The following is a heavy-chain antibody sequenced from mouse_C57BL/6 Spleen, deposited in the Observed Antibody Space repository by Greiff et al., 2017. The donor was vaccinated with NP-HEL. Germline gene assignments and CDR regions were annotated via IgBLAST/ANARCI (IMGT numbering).Heavy chain of an antibody. V-gene: IGHV3-6*01. J-gene: IGHJ4*01. CDR2: ISYDGSN. D-gene: IGHD6-1*01. Sequence: DVKLQESGPGLVKPSQSLSLTCSVTGYTITSGYYWNWIRQFPGNKLEWMGYISYDGSNNYNPSLKNRISITRDTSKNQFFLKLNSVTTEDTATYYCARDRKPYAMDYWGQGTSVTVSS. CDR3: ARDRKPYAMDY. CDR1: GYTITSGYY.